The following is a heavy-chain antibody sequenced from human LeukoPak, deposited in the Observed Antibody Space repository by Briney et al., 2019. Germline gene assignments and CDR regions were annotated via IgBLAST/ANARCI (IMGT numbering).Heavy chain of an antibody. CDR3: ASIQWQTRGY. CDR2: ISSSSSYI. CDR1: GFTFSSYS. D-gene: IGHD5-12*01. V-gene: IGHV3-21*01. Sequence: PGGSLRLSRAASGFTFSSYSMNWVRQAPGKGLEWVSSISSSSSYIYYADSVKGLFTISRDNAKNSLYLQMNSLRAEDTAVYYCASIQWQTRGYWGQGTLVTVSS. J-gene: IGHJ4*02.